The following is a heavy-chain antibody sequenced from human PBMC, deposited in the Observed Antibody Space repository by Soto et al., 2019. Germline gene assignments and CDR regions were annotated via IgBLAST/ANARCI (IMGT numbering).Heavy chain of an antibody. Sequence: GASVKVSCKASGYTFTSYYMHWVRQAPGQGLEWMGIINPSGGSTSYAQKFQGRVTMTRDTSTSTVYMELSSLRSEDTAVYYCAREGEDYVWGSYTPGVDYWGQGTLVTVSS. CDR1: GYTFTSYY. CDR2: INPSGGST. V-gene: IGHV1-46*01. CDR3: AREGEDYVWGSYTPGVDY. J-gene: IGHJ4*02. D-gene: IGHD3-16*01.